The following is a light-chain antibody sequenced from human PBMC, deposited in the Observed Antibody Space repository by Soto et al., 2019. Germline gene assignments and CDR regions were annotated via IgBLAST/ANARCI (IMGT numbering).Light chain of an antibody. V-gene: IGKV3-20*01. CDR2: AAS. Sequence: EIVLTQSPDTLSLSPGERATLSCRASQSVSNNWLAWYQQKPGQAPRLLIYAASSRPGGIPDKFSGSGSGRDFTLTINRLEPEDFAVYYCQQYGTSPYTFAQGTKLEI. CDR1: QSVSNNW. J-gene: IGKJ2*01. CDR3: QQYGTSPYT.